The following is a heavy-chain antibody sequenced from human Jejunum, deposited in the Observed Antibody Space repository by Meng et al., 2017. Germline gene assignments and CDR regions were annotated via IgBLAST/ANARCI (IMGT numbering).Heavy chain of an antibody. CDR2: INAGNVPI. CDR3: VRAQLHGSTAYQNGNGYFFDS. Sequence: GESLKISCAASGFTFSRYEMSWVRQTPGRGLEWISYINAGNVPILYSDSVKGRFAISRDDTKNSLYLQMDNLRDEDTALYYCVRAQLHGSTAYQNGNGYFFDSWGQGALVTVSS. V-gene: IGHV3-48*03. D-gene: IGHD3-10*01. J-gene: IGHJ4*02. CDR1: GFTFSRYE.